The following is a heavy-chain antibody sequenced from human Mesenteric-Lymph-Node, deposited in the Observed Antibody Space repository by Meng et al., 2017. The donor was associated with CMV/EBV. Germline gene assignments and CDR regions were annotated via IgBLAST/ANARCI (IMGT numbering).Heavy chain of an antibody. Sequence: SVKVSCKASGYTFTSYDINWVRQATGQGLEWMGGIIPIFGTANYAQKFQGRVTITTDESTSTAYMELSSLRSEDTAVYYCARGDRHFDYWGQGTLVTVSS. V-gene: IGHV1-69*05. CDR1: GYTFTSYD. J-gene: IGHJ4*02. CDR2: IIPIFGTA. D-gene: IGHD3-22*01. CDR3: ARGDRHFDY.